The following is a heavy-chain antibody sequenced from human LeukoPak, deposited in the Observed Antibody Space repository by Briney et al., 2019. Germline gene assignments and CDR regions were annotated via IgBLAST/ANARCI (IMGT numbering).Heavy chain of an antibody. CDR3: AREREQQPAAFHWFDP. CDR2: INPNSGGT. Sequence: GASVKVSCKASGYTFTGYYMHWVRQAPGQGLEWMGWINPNSGGTNYAQKFQGRVTMTRDTSISTAYMELSRLRSDDTAVYYCAREREQQPAAFHWFDPWGQGTLVTVSS. CDR1: GYTFTGYY. J-gene: IGHJ5*02. V-gene: IGHV1-2*02. D-gene: IGHD6-13*01.